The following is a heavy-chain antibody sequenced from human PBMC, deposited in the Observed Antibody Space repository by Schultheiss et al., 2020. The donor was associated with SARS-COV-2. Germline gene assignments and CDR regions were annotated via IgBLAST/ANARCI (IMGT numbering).Heavy chain of an antibody. J-gene: IGHJ4*02. D-gene: IGHD3-22*01. CDR2: ISYDGSNK. CDR1: GFTFSSYG. V-gene: IGHV3-30*03. Sequence: GESLKISCAASGFTFSSYGMHWVRQAPGKGLEWVAVISYDGSNKYYADSVKGRFTISRDNSKNTLYLQMNSLRAEDTAVYYCARGAYYYDSSGYSYWGQGTLVTVSS. CDR3: ARGAYYYDSSGYSY.